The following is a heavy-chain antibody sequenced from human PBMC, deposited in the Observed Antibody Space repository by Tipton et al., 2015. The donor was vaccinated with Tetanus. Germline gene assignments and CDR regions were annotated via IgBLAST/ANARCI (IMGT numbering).Heavy chain of an antibody. CDR2: IYSSGST. J-gene: IGHJ4*02. D-gene: IGHD4-17*01. Sequence: TLSLTCTVSGGSINNYYWSWMRQPPGKGLEWLGYIYSSGSTNYNPSLKSRVTISVDTSKNQFSLKLNSVTAADTAVYFCIGYDYGDYYFDYWGQGTLVTVSS. CDR1: GGSINNYY. V-gene: IGHV4-59*08. CDR3: IGYDYGDYYFDY.